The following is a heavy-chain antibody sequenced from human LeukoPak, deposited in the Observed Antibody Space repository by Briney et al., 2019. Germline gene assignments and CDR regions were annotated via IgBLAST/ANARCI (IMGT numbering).Heavy chain of an antibody. D-gene: IGHD6-19*01. V-gene: IGHV3-30*04. J-gene: IGHJ1*01. CDR2: IVYDGSNE. Sequence: GGSLRLSCAASGFTFDRYAMHWVRQAPGKGLEWVAVIVYDGSNEYYADSVKGRFTISRDNSKNTLYLQMNNLRTEDTAVFYCARDSGYSSVWPQYFQNWGQGTLVTVSS. CDR1: GFTFDRYA. CDR3: ARDSGYSSVWPQYFQN.